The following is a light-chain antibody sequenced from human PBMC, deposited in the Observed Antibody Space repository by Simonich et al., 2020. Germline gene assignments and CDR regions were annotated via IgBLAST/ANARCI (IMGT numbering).Light chain of an antibody. Sequence: QSALTQPASVYGSPGQSITISCPGTSSDVGSYNLVSWYQQHPGKAPKLMIFEGSKRPSGVSNRFSGSNSGNTASLTISGLQAEDEADYYCCSYASSSTVVFGGGTKLTVL. CDR3: CSYASSSTVV. CDR2: EGS. V-gene: IGLV2-14*02. CDR1: SSDVGSYNL. J-gene: IGLJ2*01.